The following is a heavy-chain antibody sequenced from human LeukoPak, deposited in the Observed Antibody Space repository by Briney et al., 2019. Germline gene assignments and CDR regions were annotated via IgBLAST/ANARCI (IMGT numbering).Heavy chain of an antibody. V-gene: IGHV3-66*01. J-gene: IGHJ6*02. CDR1: GFTVSSNY. Sequence: GGSLRLSCAASGFTVSSNYMSWVRQAPGKGLEWVTVIYSGGSTYYADSVKGRFTISRDNSKNTLYLQMNSLRAEDTAVYYRARDIGDGDYGDNYYYGMDVWGQGTTVTVSS. CDR2: IYSGGST. CDR3: ARDIGDGDYGDNYYYGMDV. D-gene: IGHD4-17*01.